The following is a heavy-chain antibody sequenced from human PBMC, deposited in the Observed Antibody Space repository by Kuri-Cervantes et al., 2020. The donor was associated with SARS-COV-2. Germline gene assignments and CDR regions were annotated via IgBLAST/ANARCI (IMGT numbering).Heavy chain of an antibody. CDR2: ISGSGGST. J-gene: IGHJ4*02. V-gene: IGHV3-23*01. Sequence: GESLKISCAASGFTFSSYAMSWVRQAPGKGLEWVSAISGSGGSTYYADSVKGWFTISRDNSKNTLYLQMNSLRAEDTAVYYCAKDGKIGGSYFDYWGQGTLVTVSS. D-gene: IGHD3-16*01. CDR1: GFTFSSYA. CDR3: AKDGKIGGSYFDY.